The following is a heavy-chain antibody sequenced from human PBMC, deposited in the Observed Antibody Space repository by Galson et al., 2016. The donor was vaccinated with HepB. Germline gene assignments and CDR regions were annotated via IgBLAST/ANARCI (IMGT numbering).Heavy chain of an antibody. V-gene: IGHV3-30-3*01. CDR2: ISYDGTNK. Sequence: APGKGLEWVAVISYDGTNKFYAASVKGRFTISRDNFKNTLYLQMNSLRAEDTAVYYCARHTWGSSWYYTLDYWGQGTLVSVSS. J-gene: IGHJ4*02. D-gene: IGHD6-13*01. CDR3: ARHTWGSSWYYTLDY.